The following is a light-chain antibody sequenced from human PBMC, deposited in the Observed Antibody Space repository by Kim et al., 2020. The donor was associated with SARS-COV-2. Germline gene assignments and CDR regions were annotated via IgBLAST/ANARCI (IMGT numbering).Light chain of an antibody. V-gene: IGLV1-44*01. J-gene: IGLJ3*02. CDR1: RSNIGSNV. Sequence: ELTQPPSASGTPGQRVTISCSGSRSNIGSNVVNWYQQLPGTAPKLLIYSNDYRPSGVPDRFSGSKSGTSASLDISGLQSEDEADYYCAAWDDSLNGSVFGGGTKVTVL. CDR2: SND. CDR3: AAWDDSLNGSV.